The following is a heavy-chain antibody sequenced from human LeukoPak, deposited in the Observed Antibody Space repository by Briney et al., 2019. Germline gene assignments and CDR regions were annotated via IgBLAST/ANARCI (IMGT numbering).Heavy chain of an antibody. V-gene: IGHV3-66*01. CDR1: GFTVSSNY. CDR2: IYSGGST. Sequence: GGSLRLSCAASGFTVSSNYMSWVRQAPGKGLEWVSVIYSGGSTYYADSVKGRFTISRDNSKNTLYLQMNSLRAEDTAVYYCARDPGYYYDSSGYTDYWGQGTLVTVSS. J-gene: IGHJ4*02. CDR3: ARDPGYYYDSSGYTDY. D-gene: IGHD3-22*01.